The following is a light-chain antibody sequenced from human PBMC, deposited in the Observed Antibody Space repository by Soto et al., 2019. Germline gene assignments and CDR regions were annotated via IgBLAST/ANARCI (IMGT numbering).Light chain of an antibody. CDR3: QQGSNWYT. V-gene: IGKV4-1*01. J-gene: IGKJ2*01. CDR1: QSVLYSSNNKNY. Sequence: DIVMTQSPDSLAVSLGERATINCKSSQSVLYSSNNKNYLAWYQQKPGQPPKLLIYWASTRESGVPDRFSGRGSGTDSTLTTSSLQGEDGAVYYCQQGSNWYTFGQGTKLEIK. CDR2: WAS.